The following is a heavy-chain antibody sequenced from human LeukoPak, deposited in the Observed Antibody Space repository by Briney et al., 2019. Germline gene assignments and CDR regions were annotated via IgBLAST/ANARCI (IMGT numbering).Heavy chain of an antibody. J-gene: IGHJ6*02. Sequence: ASVKVSCKASGYSFLDYYIFWVRQAPGQGPECMGWINPNGGGTNYAQQFQGRVTMTRDTSISTVYMELSRLRSDDTAVYYCARGGKQPPINYYYGMDVWGQGTTVTVSS. CDR1: GYSFLDYY. CDR3: ARGGKQPPINYYYGMDV. V-gene: IGHV1-2*02. D-gene: IGHD1-26*01. CDR2: INPNGGGT.